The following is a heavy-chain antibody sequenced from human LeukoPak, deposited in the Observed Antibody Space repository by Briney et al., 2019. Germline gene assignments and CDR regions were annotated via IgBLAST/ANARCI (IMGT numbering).Heavy chain of an antibody. D-gene: IGHD3-10*01. J-gene: IGHJ4*02. CDR2: ISAYNGNT. CDR1: GYTFTSYG. CDR3: ARFLVTMVWGVSNNFDY. V-gene: IGHV1-18*01. Sequence: VASVKVSCKASGYTFTSYGISWVRQAPGQGLEWMGWISAYNGNTNYAQKLQGRVTMTTDTSTSTAYMELRSLRSDDTAVYYCARFLVTMVWGVSNNFDYWGQGTLVTVSS.